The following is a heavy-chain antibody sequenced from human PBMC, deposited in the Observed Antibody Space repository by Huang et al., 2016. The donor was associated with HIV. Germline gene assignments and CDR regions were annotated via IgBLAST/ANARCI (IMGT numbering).Heavy chain of an antibody. J-gene: IGHJ4*02. V-gene: IGHV4-39*01. Sequence: QVQLQESGRGLVKPSETLSLTCTVSGGSCSSSFYYGGWIRQSPGQGLEWIGSMYYSESTYYNPSLKRRVTISADTSNSQFSLKLTSVTAADSAVYYCVRHRPNYDFWSGYYPYFDDWGQGTLVTVSS. CDR3: VRHRPNYDFWSGYYPYFDD. CDR1: GGSCSSSFYY. D-gene: IGHD3-3*01. CDR2: MYYSEST.